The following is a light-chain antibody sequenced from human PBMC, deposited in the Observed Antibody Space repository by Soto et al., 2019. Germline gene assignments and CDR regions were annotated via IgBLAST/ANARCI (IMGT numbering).Light chain of an antibody. Sequence: EIVLTQSPGTLSLSPGERATLSCRASQSVGSTYLAWYQQKPGQAPRPLIYAASSRATGIPDRFSGSGSGTDFTLTISRLEPEDFAVYYCQQYDTSPQWTFGQGTKVEVK. J-gene: IGKJ1*01. CDR2: AAS. CDR1: QSVGSTY. V-gene: IGKV3-20*01. CDR3: QQYDTSPQWT.